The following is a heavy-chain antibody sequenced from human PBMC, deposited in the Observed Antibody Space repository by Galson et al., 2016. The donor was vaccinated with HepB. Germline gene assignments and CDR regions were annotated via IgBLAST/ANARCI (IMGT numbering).Heavy chain of an antibody. J-gene: IGHJ4*02. Sequence: ETLSLTCAVYGGPFSGYYWTWIRQPPGKGLEWIGAIYDSGDTNYNPSLKSRVTMSVETSKNQFSLRLSSVTAADTAVYYCTRRREGWTSFYTRKYYFDYWGQGTPVTVSA. CDR1: GGPFSGYY. D-gene: IGHD5/OR15-5a*01. V-gene: IGHV4-34*01. CDR3: TRRREGWTSFYTRKYYFDY. CDR2: IYDSGDT.